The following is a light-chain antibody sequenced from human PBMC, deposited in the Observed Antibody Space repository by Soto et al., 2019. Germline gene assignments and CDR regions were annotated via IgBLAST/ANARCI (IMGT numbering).Light chain of an antibody. CDR2: GPS. CDR3: QQYGSSSPFT. Sequence: EIVLTKSPGTLSLSPGERATLSCRASRSISSSYLAWYQQKPGQNPRLLIYGPSSRSTGIPDRFSGSGSGTDFTLTIRRLEPEEFAVYYFQQYGSSSPFTFGPGTKVHIK. J-gene: IGKJ3*01. CDR1: RSISSSY. V-gene: IGKV3-20*01.